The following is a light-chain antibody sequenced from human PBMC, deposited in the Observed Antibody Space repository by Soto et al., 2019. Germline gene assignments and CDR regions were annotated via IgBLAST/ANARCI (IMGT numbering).Light chain of an antibody. CDR1: SSDVGIYNH. CDR3: SSYPNSNTPVL. V-gene: IGLV2-14*03. CDR2: AVS. Sequence: QSVLTQPASMSGSPGQSITISCTGSSSDVGIYNHVSWYQQHPGQAPKLIIYAVSNRPSGVSNRFSGSKSANTASLTISGLQAEDEADYYCSSYPNSNTPVLFGGGTKVTVL. J-gene: IGLJ2*01.